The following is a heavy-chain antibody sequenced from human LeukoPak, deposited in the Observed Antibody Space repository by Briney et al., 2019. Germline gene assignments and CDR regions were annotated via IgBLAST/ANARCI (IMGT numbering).Heavy chain of an antibody. Sequence: PGGSLRLSCAASGFTFSSYWMSWVRQAPGKGMEWVANIKQEGSEKYYVDSVKGRFTISRDNAKNSLYLQMNSLRAEDTAVYYCASENYGDFDYWGQGTLVTVSS. CDR3: ASENYGDFDY. J-gene: IGHJ4*02. CDR1: GFTFSSYW. V-gene: IGHV3-7*01. D-gene: IGHD4-17*01. CDR2: IKQEGSEK.